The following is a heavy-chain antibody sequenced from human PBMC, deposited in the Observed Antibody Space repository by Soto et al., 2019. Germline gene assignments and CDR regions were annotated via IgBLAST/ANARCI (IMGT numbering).Heavy chain of an antibody. CDR1: GFTFSSYG. J-gene: IGHJ6*02. V-gene: IGHV3-30*18. CDR2: ISYDGSNK. CDR3: ANVLSGGGSGSYDHNYYYYGMDV. D-gene: IGHD3-10*01. Sequence: PGGSLRLSCAASGFTFSSYGMHWVRQAPGKGLEWVAVISYDGSNKYYADSVKGQFTISRDNSKNMLYLQKNSLRAEDTAVYYYANVLSGGGSGSYDHNYYYYGMDVWGQGTTVTVSS.